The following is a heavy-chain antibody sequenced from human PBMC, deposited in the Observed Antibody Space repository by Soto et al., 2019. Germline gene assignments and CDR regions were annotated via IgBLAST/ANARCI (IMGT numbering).Heavy chain of an antibody. J-gene: IGHJ4*02. Sequence: GGSLRLSCAASGFTFSSYGMHWVRQAPGKGLEWVAVIWYDGSNKYYADSVKGRFTISRDNSKNTLYLQMNSLRAEDTAVYYCPRDLKFVGYSYSPIDYWGQGTLVTVSS. CDR3: PRDLKFVGYSYSPIDY. D-gene: IGHD5-18*01. CDR1: GFTFSSYG. CDR2: IWYDGSNK. V-gene: IGHV3-33*01.